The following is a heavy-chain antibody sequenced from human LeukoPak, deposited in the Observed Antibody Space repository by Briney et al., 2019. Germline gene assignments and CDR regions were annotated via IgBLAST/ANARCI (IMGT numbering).Heavy chain of an antibody. Sequence: PSETLSLTCAVYGGSFSGYYWSWIRQPPGKGLEWIGYIYYSGSTSYNPSLKSRVTISVDTSKNQSSLKLNSVTAADTAVYYCARSSEGRYYYDSSGYSYFYYYMDVWGKGTTVTISS. D-gene: IGHD3-22*01. CDR1: GGSFSGYY. J-gene: IGHJ6*03. CDR2: IYYSGST. CDR3: ARSSEGRYYYDSSGYSYFYYYMDV. V-gene: IGHV4-59*01.